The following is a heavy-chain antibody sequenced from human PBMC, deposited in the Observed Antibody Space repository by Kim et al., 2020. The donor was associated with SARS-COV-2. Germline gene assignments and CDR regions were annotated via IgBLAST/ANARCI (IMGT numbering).Heavy chain of an antibody. CDR3: VKGGWGWIWDY. Sequence: GGSLRLSCTTSGFTFTGHAMSWVRQAPGKGLVWVSSIDGSDGTTYYVDSVKGRFSISRDDSKNTLYLQMSALRADDTAAYYCVKGGWGWIWDYWAHGTLV. V-gene: IGHV3-23*01. D-gene: IGHD2-21*01. CDR1: GFTFTGHA. J-gene: IGHJ4*01. CDR2: IDGSDGTT.